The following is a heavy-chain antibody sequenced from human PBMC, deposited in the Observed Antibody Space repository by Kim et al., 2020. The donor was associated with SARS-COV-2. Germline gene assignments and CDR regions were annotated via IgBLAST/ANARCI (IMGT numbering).Heavy chain of an antibody. J-gene: IGHJ6*02. CDR1: GYTFTSYA. D-gene: IGHD6-13*01. Sequence: ASVKVSCKASGYTFTSYAMNWVRQAPGQGLEWMGWINTNTGNPTYAQGFTGRFVFSLDTSVSTAYLQISSLKAEDTAVYYCAREILAAAGIHYYYYYGMDVWGQGTTVTVSS. CDR3: AREILAAAGIHYYYYYGMDV. V-gene: IGHV7-4-1*02. CDR2: INTNTGNP.